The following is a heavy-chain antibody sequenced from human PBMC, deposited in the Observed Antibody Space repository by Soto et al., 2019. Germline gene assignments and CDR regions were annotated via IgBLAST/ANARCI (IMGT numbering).Heavy chain of an antibody. D-gene: IGHD4-17*01. CDR3: ARGTVHFDY. V-gene: IGHV3-33*01. CDR2: IWYAGSNK. Sequence: QVQLMESGGGVVQPGRSLRLSCAASGFTFNTYGIHWVRQAPGKGLEWVAVIWYAGSNKYYADSVKGRFTISRDNSKNTLYLQMNSLRDADTAVYYCARGTVHFDYGGQGTLVTVSS. J-gene: IGHJ4*02. CDR1: GFTFNTYG.